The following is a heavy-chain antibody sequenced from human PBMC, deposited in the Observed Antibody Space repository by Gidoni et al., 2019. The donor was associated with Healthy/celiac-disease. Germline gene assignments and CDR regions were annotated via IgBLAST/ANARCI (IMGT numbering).Heavy chain of an antibody. CDR2: TRNKANSYTT. CDR3: ASDYCSGGSCQIY. V-gene: IGHV3-72*01. D-gene: IGHD2-15*01. J-gene: IGHJ4*02. CDR1: GFNFSSHY. Sequence: EVQLVESGGGLVQPGGSLRLSFAPSGFNFSSHYMDWVRQAPGKGLEWVGRTRNKANSYTTEYAASVKGRFTISRDDSKNSLYLQMNSLKTEDTAVYYCASDYCSGGSCQIYWGQGTLVTVSS.